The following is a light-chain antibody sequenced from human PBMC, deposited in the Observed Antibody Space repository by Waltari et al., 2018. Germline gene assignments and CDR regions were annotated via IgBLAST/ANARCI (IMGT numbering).Light chain of an antibody. J-gene: IGLJ1*01. CDR2: DVS. Sequence: QSALTQPAPVSGSPGQSITISCTGTSSDVGGYNDVPWYQQHPGKAPKLMIYDVSNRPSGVSNRFSGSKSGNTASLTISGLQAEDEADYYCSSYTSSSTYVFGTGTKVTVL. V-gene: IGLV2-14*03. CDR3: SSYTSSSTYV. CDR1: SSDVGGYND.